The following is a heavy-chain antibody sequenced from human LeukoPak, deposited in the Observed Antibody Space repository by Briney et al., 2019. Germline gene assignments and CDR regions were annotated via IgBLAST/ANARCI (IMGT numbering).Heavy chain of an antibody. CDR1: GGSISSGGYY. V-gene: IGHV4-31*03. CDR3: ARDHDYGDYSAFDI. CDR2: IYYSGST. J-gene: IGHJ3*02. D-gene: IGHD4-17*01. Sequence: SETLSLTCTVSGGSISSGGYYWSWIRQHPGKGLEWIGYIYYSGSTYYNPSLKSRVTISVDTSKDQFSLKLSSVTAADTAVYYCARDHDYGDYSAFDIWGQGTMVTVSS.